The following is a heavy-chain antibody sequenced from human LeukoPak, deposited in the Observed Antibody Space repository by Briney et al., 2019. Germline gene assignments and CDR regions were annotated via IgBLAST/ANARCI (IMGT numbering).Heavy chain of an antibody. Sequence: GRSLRLSCAASGFTFDDYAMHWVRHAPGKGLEWVSGISWNRGSIGYADSVKGRFTISRDNAKNTLYLQMNSLRAEDTAVYYCAGIAYWGQGTLVTVSS. CDR2: ISWNRGSI. CDR1: GFTFDDYA. CDR3: AGIAY. V-gene: IGHV3-9*01. J-gene: IGHJ4*02. D-gene: IGHD6-13*01.